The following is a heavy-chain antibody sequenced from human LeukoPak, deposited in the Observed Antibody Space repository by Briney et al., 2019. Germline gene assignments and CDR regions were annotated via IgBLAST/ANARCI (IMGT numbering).Heavy chain of an antibody. J-gene: IGHJ6*02. CDR3: ARDVGRDIVVVPAANGMDV. Sequence: GGSLRLSCAASGFTFSSYWMSWVRQAPGKGLEWVANINQDGSEKYYVDSVKGRFTISRDNAKNSLYLQMNSLRAEDTAVYYCARDVGRDIVVVPAANGMDVWGQGTTVTVSS. CDR1: GFTFSSYW. V-gene: IGHV3-7*01. D-gene: IGHD2-2*01. CDR2: INQDGSEK.